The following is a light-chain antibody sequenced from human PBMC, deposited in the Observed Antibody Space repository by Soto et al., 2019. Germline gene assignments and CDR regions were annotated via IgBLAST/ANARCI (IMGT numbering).Light chain of an antibody. CDR1: QSISSW. CDR2: DAS. CDR3: QQYNSYSLYT. V-gene: IGKV1-5*01. Sequence: DIQMTQSPSTLSASVGDRVTITCRASQSISSWLAWYQQKPGKAPKLLIYDASSLESGVTSRFSGSVSGTEFTLTIRSLHPDDFATFYCQQYNSYSLYTFGQGTKLESK. J-gene: IGKJ2*01.